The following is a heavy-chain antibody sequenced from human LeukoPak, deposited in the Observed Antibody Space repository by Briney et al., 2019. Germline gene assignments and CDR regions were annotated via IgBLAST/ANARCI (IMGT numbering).Heavy chain of an antibody. J-gene: IGHJ4*01. CDR3: ARDHRYAFDN. D-gene: IGHD5-12*01. Sequence: GGSLRLSCAASGFNFIDYSMNWVRQAPGKGLEWISYIGISSGNTKYADSVKGRFTISRDKARNSLYLQMNSLRVEDTAVYYCARDHRYAFDNWGHGTLVTVSS. CDR1: GFNFIDYS. V-gene: IGHV3-48*01. CDR2: IGISSGNT.